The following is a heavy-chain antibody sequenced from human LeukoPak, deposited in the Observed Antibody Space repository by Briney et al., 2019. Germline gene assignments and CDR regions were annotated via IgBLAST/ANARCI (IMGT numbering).Heavy chain of an antibody. CDR2: ISYDESNK. J-gene: IGHJ4*02. D-gene: IGHD6-13*01. CDR3: AKGGGTGYSSGWFSN. Sequence: GGSLRLSCAASGFTFSSYGMHWVRQAPGKGLEWVAVISYDESNKFYEDSVKGRFTISRDNSKNTLYLQMNSLRAEDTAVYYCAKGGGTGYSSGWFSNWGQGTLVTVSS. V-gene: IGHV3-30*18. CDR1: GFTFSSYG.